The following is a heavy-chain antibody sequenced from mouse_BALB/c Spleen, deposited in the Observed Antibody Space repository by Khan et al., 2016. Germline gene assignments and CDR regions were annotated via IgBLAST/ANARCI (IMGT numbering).Heavy chain of an antibody. Sequence: QVQLQQSGAELVRPGSSVKISCKASGYAFSSYWMNWVKQRPGQGLEWIGQNYPGDGDTNYTGKFKGKATLTADKSSSTAYMQLSSLTSEDAAAYFCAREVYGYDTFAYWGQGTLVTVSA. V-gene: IGHV1-80*01. J-gene: IGHJ3*01. CDR2: NYPGDGDT. CDR1: GYAFSSYW. D-gene: IGHD2-2*01. CDR3: AREVYGYDTFAY.